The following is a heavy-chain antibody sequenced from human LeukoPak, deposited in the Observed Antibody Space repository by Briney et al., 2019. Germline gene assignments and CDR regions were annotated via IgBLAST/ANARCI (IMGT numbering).Heavy chain of an antibody. CDR3: ATGRVATTLVYYGMDV. Sequence: ASVKVSCKVSGYTLTELSMHWVRQAPGKGLEWMGGFDPEDGETIYAQMFQGRVTMTEDTSTDTAYMELSSLRSEDTAVYYCATGRVATTLVYYGMDVWGQGTTVTVSS. V-gene: IGHV1-24*01. CDR1: GYTLTELS. J-gene: IGHJ6*02. D-gene: IGHD5-12*01. CDR2: FDPEDGET.